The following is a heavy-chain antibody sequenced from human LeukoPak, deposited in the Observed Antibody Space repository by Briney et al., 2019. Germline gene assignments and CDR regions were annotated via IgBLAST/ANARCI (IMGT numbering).Heavy chain of an antibody. CDR3: ARDVLAQGLGY. CDR2: IYTSGST. CDR1: GGSISSYY. Sequence: PSETLSLTCTVSGGSISSYYWSWIRQPAGKGLGWIGRIYTSGSTNYNPSLKSRVTMSVDTSKNQFSLKLSSVTAADTAVYYCARDVLAQGLGYWGQGTLVTVSS. V-gene: IGHV4-4*07. D-gene: IGHD2/OR15-2a*01. J-gene: IGHJ4*02.